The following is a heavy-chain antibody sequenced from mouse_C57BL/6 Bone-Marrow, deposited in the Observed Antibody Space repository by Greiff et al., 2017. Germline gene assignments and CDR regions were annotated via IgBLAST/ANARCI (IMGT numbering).Heavy chain of an antibody. CDR2: LSDGGSYT. V-gene: IGHV5-4*01. Sequence: EVHLVESGGGLVKPGGSLKLSCAASGFTFSSYAMSWVRQTPEKRLEWVATLSDGGSYTYYPDNVKGRFTISRDNAKNNLYLQMSHLKSEDTAMYYCARDRRADLLSGYFDVWGTGTTVTVSS. CDR3: ARDRRADLLSGYFDV. J-gene: IGHJ1*03. CDR1: GFTFSSYA. D-gene: IGHD2-1*01.